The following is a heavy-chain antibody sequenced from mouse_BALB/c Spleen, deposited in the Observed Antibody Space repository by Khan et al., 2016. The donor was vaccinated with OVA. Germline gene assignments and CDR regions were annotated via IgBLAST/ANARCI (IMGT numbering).Heavy chain of an antibody. J-gene: IGHJ3*01. V-gene: IGHV1S135*01. CDR3: TRHGYVAWFTY. CDR1: GYSFTTYY. CDR2: IDPFSGGT. D-gene: IGHD2-2*01. Sequence: EVQLQQSGPELMKPGASVKISCKASGYSFTTYYIHWVIQSHGKSLEWIGFIDPFSGGTTYNQKFKGKATLTADKSSSTAYIPLSNLSSEDSAVYYCTRHGYVAWFTYWGQGTLVTVSA.